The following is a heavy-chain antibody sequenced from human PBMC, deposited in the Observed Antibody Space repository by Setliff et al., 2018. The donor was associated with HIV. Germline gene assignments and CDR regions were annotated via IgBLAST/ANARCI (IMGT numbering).Heavy chain of an antibody. V-gene: IGHV3-23*01. D-gene: IGHD3-22*01. J-gene: IGHJ4*02. CDR3: AKDRNRFYYDSSGYPDY. CDR2: ISGSGGST. CDR1: GFTFSSYA. Sequence: GGSLRLSCAASGFTFSSYAMSWVRQAPGKGLEWVSAISGSGGSTYYADSVKGRFTISRDNFKNTLYLQMNSLRAEDTAVYYCAKDRNRFYYDSSGYPDYWGQGTLVTVSS.